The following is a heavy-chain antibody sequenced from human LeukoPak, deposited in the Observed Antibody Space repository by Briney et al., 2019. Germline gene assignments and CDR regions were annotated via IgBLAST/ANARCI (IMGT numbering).Heavy chain of an antibody. V-gene: IGHV1-2*02. CDR2: INPNSGDT. CDR1: GYTFTDHY. D-gene: IGHD1-26*01. J-gene: IGHJ3*02. Sequence: ASVKVSCKASGYTFTDHYMHWVRQAPGQGLEWMGWINPNSGDTKDAQKFQGRVTMTRDTSINTAYMELSGLRSDDTAVYYCARATRIVGGDRQAFDIWGHGTMVTVSS. CDR3: ARATRIVGGDRQAFDI.